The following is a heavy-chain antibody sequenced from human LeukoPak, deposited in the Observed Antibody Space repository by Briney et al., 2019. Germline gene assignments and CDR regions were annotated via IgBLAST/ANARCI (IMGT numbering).Heavy chain of an antibody. CDR2: ISSDGGTK. D-gene: IGHD3-10*01. J-gene: IGHJ4*02. CDR3: AKEYDSGGYGAYFDY. Sequence: GGSLRLSCIASKFTFSNYSMQWVRQAPGKGLEWVAVISSDGGTKYYADSVKGRFTLSRDNSRNTLDLQMNSLGPEDTAVYYCAKEYDSGGYGAYFDYWGQGTLVTVSS. V-gene: IGHV3-30*18. CDR1: KFTFSNYS.